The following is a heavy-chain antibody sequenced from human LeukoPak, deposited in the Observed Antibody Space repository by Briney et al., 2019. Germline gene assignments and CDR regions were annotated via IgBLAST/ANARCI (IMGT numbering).Heavy chain of an antibody. Sequence: RPGGSLRLSCAASGFSVSSNYMSWVRRAPGKGLEWVSRSKYDGSTAMYAESVKGRFTISRDNARGTLYLQMNSLRVDDTAVYYCAKSDWFDPCGRGILVTVSS. J-gene: IGHJ5*02. V-gene: IGHV3-74*03. CDR1: GFSVSSNY. CDR3: AKSDWFDP. CDR2: SKYDGSTA.